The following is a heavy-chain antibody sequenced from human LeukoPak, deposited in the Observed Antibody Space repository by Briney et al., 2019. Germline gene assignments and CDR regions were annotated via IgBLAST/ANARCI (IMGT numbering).Heavy chain of an antibody. CDR2: IYSSGST. CDR1: GGSINSYY. J-gene: IGHJ4*02. D-gene: IGHD4-23*01. CDR3: ARGGKATVVTM. V-gene: IGHV4-4*07. Sequence: SETLSLTCTVSGGSINSYYWSWIRQPAGKGLEWIRRIYSSGSTNYNPSLKSRVSMSVDTSKNQFSLRLTAVTAADTAVYYCARGGKATVVTMWGQGILVTVSS.